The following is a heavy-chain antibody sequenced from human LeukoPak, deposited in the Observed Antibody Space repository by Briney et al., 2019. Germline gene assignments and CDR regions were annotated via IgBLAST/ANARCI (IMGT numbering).Heavy chain of an antibody. J-gene: IGHJ4*02. V-gene: IGHV5-51*01. CDR1: GYSFTRYW. CDR3: ARCIELAVAGSTDFDY. Sequence: GESLKISCKGSGYSFTRYWIGWVRQMPGKGLEWMGIIYPGDSDTRYSPSFQGQVTISADKSISTTYLQWSSLKASDTAMYYCARCIELAVAGSTDFDYWGQGTLVTVSS. CDR2: IYPGDSDT. D-gene: IGHD6-19*01.